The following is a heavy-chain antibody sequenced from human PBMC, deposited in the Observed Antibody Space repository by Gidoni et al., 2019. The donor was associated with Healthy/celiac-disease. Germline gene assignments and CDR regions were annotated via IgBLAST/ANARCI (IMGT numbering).Heavy chain of an antibody. J-gene: IGHJ6*02. Sequence: QVQLQESGPGLVTPSETLSLTCTVSGGSISSYYWSWIRQPPGKGLEWIGYIYYSGSTNYNPSLKSRVTISVDTSKNQFSLKLSSVTAADTAVYYCARAVAVAGPEYYYYYGMDVWGQGTTVTVSS. D-gene: IGHD6-19*01. V-gene: IGHV4-59*01. CDR1: GGSISSYY. CDR2: IYYSGST. CDR3: ARAVAVAGPEYYYYYGMDV.